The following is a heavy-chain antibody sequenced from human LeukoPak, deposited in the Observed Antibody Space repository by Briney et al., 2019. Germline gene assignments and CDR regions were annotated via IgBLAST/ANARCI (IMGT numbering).Heavy chain of an antibody. CDR1: GGSISSYY. Sequence: SETLSLTCTVSGGSISSYYWSWIRQPPGKGLEWIGYFYYSGSTNYNPSLKSRVTISVDTSKNQFSLKLSSVTAAGTAVYYCARYYCGGHCYGFDYWGQGTLVTVSS. CDR2: FYYSGST. J-gene: IGHJ4*02. CDR3: ARYYCGGHCYGFDY. D-gene: IGHD2-21*02. V-gene: IGHV4-59*01.